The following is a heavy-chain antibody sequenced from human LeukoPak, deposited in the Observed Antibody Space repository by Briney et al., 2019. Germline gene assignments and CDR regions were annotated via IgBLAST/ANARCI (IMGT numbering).Heavy chain of an antibody. CDR1: GYTFTGYY. CDR2: INPNSGGT. J-gene: IGHJ4*02. Sequence: ASVKVSCKASGYTFTGYYMHWVRQAPGQGLEWMGWINPNSGGTNYAQKFQGRVTMTTDTSTSTVYMELRSLRSDDTAVYYCARDDNYGSGQPDDWGQGTLVTVSS. CDR3: ARDDNYGSGQPDD. V-gene: IGHV1-2*02. D-gene: IGHD3-10*01.